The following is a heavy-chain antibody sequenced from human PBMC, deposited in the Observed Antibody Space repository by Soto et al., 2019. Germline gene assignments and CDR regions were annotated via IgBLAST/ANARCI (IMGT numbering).Heavy chain of an antibody. V-gene: IGHV3-23*01. CDR2: VSVSGGTT. CDR3: AKGLYYYASSGYRLFNY. CDR1: GFTFASYA. D-gene: IGHD3-22*01. J-gene: IGHJ4*02. Sequence: GGSLRLSCASSGFTFASYAMSCVLQAPGKGLEWVSTVSVSGGTTYYADTLKVRFTISRDNSKKTVYLQMNRLRADDTAIYYCAKGLYYYASSGYRLFNYWGQVTLVTVSS.